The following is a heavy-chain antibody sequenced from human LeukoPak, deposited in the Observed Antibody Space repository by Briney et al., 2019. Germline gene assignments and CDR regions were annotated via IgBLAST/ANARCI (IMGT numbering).Heavy chain of an antibody. CDR3: AKDPNPYYYYYYMDV. CDR2: ISGSGGST. CDR1: GFTFSSYA. V-gene: IGHV3-23*01. J-gene: IGHJ6*03. D-gene: IGHD1-14*01. Sequence: GESLKISCAASGFTFSSYAMSWVRQAPGKGLEWVSAISGSGGSTYYADSVKGRFTISRDNSKNTQYLQMNSLRAEDTAVYYCAKDPNPYYYYYYMDVWGKGTTVTVSS.